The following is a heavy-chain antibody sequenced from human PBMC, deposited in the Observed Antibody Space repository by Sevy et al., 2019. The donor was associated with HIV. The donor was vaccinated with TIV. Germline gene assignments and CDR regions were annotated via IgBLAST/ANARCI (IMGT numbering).Heavy chain of an antibody. V-gene: IGHV3-30-3*01. CDR3: ARVHRWLQQYGLDY. D-gene: IGHD5-12*01. CDR1: GFTFSSYA. Sequence: GGSLRLSCAASGFTFSSYAMHWVRQAPGKGLEWVAVISYDGSNKYYADSLKGRFTISRDNSKNTLYLQMNSLRAEDTAVYYCARVHRWLQQYGLDYWGQGTLVTVSS. J-gene: IGHJ4*02. CDR2: ISYDGSNK.